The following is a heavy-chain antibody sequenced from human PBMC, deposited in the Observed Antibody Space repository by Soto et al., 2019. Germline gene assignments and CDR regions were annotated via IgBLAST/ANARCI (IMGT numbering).Heavy chain of an antibody. CDR1: GGSISTSSYY. V-gene: IGHV4-39*01. D-gene: IGHD5-12*01. J-gene: IGHJ4*02. CDR3: GRHGVVSTYANFDY. CDR2: IYYSGNT. Sequence: SETLSLTCTVSGGSISTSSYYWGRIRQPPGKGLEWTGSIYYSGNTYYNPSPKSRVTISVDTSKNQFSLRLTSVTAADTAVYYGGRHGVVSTYANFDYWGQGTLVTVSS.